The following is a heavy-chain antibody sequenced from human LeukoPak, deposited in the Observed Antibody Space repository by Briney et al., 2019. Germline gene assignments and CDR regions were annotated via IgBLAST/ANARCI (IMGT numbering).Heavy chain of an antibody. CDR2: ISSSSSSI. J-gene: IGHJ5*02. D-gene: IGHD1-26*01. CDR1: GFTFDDYA. CDR3: ASAPLGSTRP. Sequence: GGSLRLSCAVSGFTFDDYAMHWVRQAPGKGLEWVSSISSSSSSINYADSLKGRFTISRDNAKNSLYLQMNSLRAEDTAVYYCASAPLGSTRPWGQGTLVTVSS. V-gene: IGHV3-21*01.